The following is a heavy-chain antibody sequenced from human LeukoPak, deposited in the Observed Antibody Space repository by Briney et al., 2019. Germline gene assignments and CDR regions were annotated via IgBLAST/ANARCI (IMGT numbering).Heavy chain of an antibody. Sequence: GSLRLSCAASGFPFSSFEMNWVRQAPGQGLEWIGYIYYSGSTNYNPSLKSRVTITVDTSKNQFSLKLRSVTAADTAVYYCARGGDGYINFDYWGQGTLATVSS. CDR3: ARGGDGYINFDY. CDR1: GFPFSSFE. D-gene: IGHD5-18*01. V-gene: IGHV4-59*01. J-gene: IGHJ4*02. CDR2: IYYSGST.